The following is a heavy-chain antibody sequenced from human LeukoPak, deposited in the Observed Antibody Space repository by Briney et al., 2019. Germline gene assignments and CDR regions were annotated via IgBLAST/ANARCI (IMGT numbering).Heavy chain of an antibody. J-gene: IGHJ5*02. CDR1: GGTFSSYA. D-gene: IGHD6-13*01. CDR3: ARDTAAGTKSWFDP. Sequence: GASVKVSCKASGGTFSSYAISWVRQAPGQGLEWMGGIIPIFGTANYAQKFQGRVTITADESTSTAYMELSSLRSEDTAVYYCARDTAAGTKSWFDPWGQGTLVTVSS. V-gene: IGHV1-69*13. CDR2: IIPIFGTA.